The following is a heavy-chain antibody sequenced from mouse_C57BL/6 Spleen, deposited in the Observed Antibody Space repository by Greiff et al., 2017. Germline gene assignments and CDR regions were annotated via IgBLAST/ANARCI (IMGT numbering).Heavy chain of an antibody. CDR1: GFNFTDYY. CDR2: IDPEDGDT. D-gene: IGHD1-1*01. CDR3: TTSGPYYGSSWGY. J-gene: IGHJ2*01. V-gene: IGHV14-1*01. Sequence: EVKVVESGAELVRPGASVKLSCTASGFNFTDYYMHWVKQRPEQGLEWIGRIDPEDGDTEYAPKFQGKATMTADTASNTAYLQLSSLTSEATAVDSCTTSGPYYGSSWGYWGQGTTLTVSS.